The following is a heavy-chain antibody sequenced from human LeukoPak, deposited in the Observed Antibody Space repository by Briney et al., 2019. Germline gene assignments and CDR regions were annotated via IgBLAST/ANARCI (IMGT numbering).Heavy chain of an antibody. D-gene: IGHD2-8*01. V-gene: IGHV4-39*01. J-gene: IGHJ4*02. Sequence: SETLSLTCTVSGGSISSSSYYWGWIRQPPGKGLEWIGSIYYSGSTYYNPSLKSRVTISVDTSKNQFSLKLSSVTAADTAVYYCASWVRIVLMGPHFYFDYWGQGTLVTVSS. CDR1: GGSISSSSYY. CDR2: IYYSGST. CDR3: ASWVRIVLMGPHFYFDY.